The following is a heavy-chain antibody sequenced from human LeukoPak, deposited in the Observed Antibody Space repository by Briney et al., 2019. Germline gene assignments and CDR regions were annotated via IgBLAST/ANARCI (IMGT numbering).Heavy chain of an antibody. CDR3: VKARDYVWGSYRAY. CDR2: ISSNGGST. CDR1: GFTFSSYA. J-gene: IGHJ4*02. Sequence: PGGSLRLSCSASGFTFSSYAMHWVRQAPGKGLEDVSAISSNGGSTYYADSVKGRFTISRDNSKNTLYLQTSSLRAEDTAVYYCVKARDYVWGSYRAYWGQGALVTVSS. V-gene: IGHV3-64D*09. D-gene: IGHD3-16*02.